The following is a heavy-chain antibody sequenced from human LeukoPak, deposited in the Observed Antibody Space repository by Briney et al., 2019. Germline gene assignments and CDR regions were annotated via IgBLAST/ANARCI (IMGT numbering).Heavy chain of an antibody. Sequence: ASVKVSCKASGYTFTSYYMHWVRQAPGQGLEWMGWINPNSGGTNYAQKFQGRVTMTRDTSISTAYMELSRLRSDDTAVYYCARLEEHTLNWFDPWGQGTLVTVSS. J-gene: IGHJ5*02. D-gene: IGHD1/OR15-1a*01. V-gene: IGHV1-2*02. CDR3: ARLEEHTLNWFDP. CDR1: GYTFTSYY. CDR2: INPNSGGT.